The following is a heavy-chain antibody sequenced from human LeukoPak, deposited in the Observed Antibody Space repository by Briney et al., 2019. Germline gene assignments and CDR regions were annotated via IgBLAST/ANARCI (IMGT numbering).Heavy chain of an antibody. D-gene: IGHD3-3*01. J-gene: IGHJ4*02. V-gene: IGHV4-34*01. CDR3: ARGGSTIFGVVHYYY. Sequence: LETLSLTCAVYGGSFSGYYWSWIRQPPGKGLEWIGEINHSGSTNYNPSLKSRVTISVDTSKNQFSLKLSSVTAADTAVYYCARGGSTIFGVVHYYYWGQGTLVTVSS. CDR2: INHSGST. CDR1: GGSFSGYY.